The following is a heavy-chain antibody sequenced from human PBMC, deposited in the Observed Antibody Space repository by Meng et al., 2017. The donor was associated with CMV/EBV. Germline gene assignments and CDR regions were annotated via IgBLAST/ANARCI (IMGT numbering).Heavy chain of an antibody. D-gene: IGHD1-26*01. CDR1: GGSISSSSYY. V-gene: IGHV4-39*07. Sequence: QAQLQGSGPGMVKPSEPLSPTCTVSGGSISSSSYYWGWIRQPPGKGLEWIGSIYYSGSTYYNPSLKSRVTISVDTSKNQFSLKLSSVTAADTAVYYCASIVGAQDYWGQGTLVTVSS. CDR3: ASIVGAQDY. J-gene: IGHJ4*02. CDR2: IYYSGST.